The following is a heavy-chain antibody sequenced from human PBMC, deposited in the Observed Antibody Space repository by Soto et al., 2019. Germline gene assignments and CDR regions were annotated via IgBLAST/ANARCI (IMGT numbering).Heavy chain of an antibody. J-gene: IGHJ4*02. CDR2: IWYDGSNK. D-gene: IGHD3-9*01. Sequence: PGGSLRLSCAASGFTFSSYGMHWVRQAPGKGLEWVAVIWYDGSNKYYADSVKGRFTISRDNSKNTLYLQMNSLRAEDTAVYYCARDLAIILPDFSATPFYYDYWGQGTLVTVSS. V-gene: IGHV3-33*01. CDR3: ARDLAIILPDFSATPFYYDY. CDR1: GFTFSSYG.